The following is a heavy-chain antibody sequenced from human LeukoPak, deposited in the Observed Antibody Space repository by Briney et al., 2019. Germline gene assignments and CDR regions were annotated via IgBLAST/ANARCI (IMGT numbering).Heavy chain of an antibody. J-gene: IGHJ4*02. CDR1: GGSFSGYY. CDR3: AKRVIAAAGTGRPFDC. CDR2: INHSGST. V-gene: IGHV4-34*01. D-gene: IGHD6-13*01. Sequence: SETLSLTCAVYGGSFSGYYWSWIRQPPGKGLEWIGEINHSGSTNYNPSLKSRGTISVDTSKNQFSLKLSSVTTADTAVYYCAKRVIAAAGTGRPFDCWGQGTLVTVSS.